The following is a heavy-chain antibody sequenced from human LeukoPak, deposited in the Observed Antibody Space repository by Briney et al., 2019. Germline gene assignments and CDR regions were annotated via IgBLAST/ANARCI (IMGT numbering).Heavy chain of an antibody. CDR2: INVDGSSI. J-gene: IGHJ4*02. CDR3: TRIKWDLTYFDY. Sequence: GGSLRLSCAASGFTFSRYWMHWVRQAPGKGLVWVSRINVDGSSISYADSVKGRFTISRDNARNTLYLQMNSLRAEDTAVYYCTRIKWDLTYFDYWGQGTLVTASS. D-gene: IGHD1-26*01. V-gene: IGHV3-74*01. CDR1: GFTFSRYW.